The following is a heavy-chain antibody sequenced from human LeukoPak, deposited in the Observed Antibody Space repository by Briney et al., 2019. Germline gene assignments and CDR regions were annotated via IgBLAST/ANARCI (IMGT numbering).Heavy chain of an antibody. CDR3: TTDPLSPLRNGDYVHYYYYYYMDV. CDR2: IRSKANSYAT. Sequence: GGSLRLSCAASGFTFSGSAMHWVRQAPGKGLEWVGRIRSKANSYATAYAASVKGRFTISRDDSKNTAYLQMNSLKIEDTAVYYCTTDPLSPLRNGDYVHYYYYYYMDVWGKGTTVTVSS. CDR1: GFTFSGSA. D-gene: IGHD4-17*01. J-gene: IGHJ6*03. V-gene: IGHV3-73*01.